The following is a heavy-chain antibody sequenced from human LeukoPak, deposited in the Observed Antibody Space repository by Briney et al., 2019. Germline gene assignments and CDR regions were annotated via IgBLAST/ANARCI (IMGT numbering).Heavy chain of an antibody. CDR1: GYTLTSYG. J-gene: IGHJ4*02. V-gene: IGHV1-18*01. CDR3: TRVSLSGTSTRDY. CDR2: INTYNGTT. Sequence: ASVKVSCKASGYTLTSYGISWVRQAPGQGLEWMGWINTYNGTTDYAQKFQGRINMTTDTSTNTAYMDLRSLRPDDTAMYYCTRVSLSGTSTRDYWGQGALVTVSS. D-gene: IGHD1-20*01.